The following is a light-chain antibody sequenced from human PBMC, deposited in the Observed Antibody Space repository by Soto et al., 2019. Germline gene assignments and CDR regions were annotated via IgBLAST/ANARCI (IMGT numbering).Light chain of an antibody. CDR3: QQRSHWPT. Sequence: EIVLTQSPATLSLSPGERATLSSRASQSVSSHLAWYQQKPGQSPRLLIYDASNWATGIPARFSGSGSGTDFTLTISSLEPEDFAFYFCQQRSHWPTFGQGTKVDI. CDR2: DAS. CDR1: QSVSSH. V-gene: IGKV3-11*01. J-gene: IGKJ1*01.